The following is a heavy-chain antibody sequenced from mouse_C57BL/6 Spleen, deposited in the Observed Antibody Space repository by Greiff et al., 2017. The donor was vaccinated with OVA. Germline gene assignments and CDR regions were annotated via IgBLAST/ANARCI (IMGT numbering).Heavy chain of an antibody. D-gene: IGHD1-1*01. CDR2: ISDGGSYT. J-gene: IGHJ1*03. V-gene: IGHV5-4*01. CDR1: GFTFSSYA. CDR3: SRDRYYYGSSYVGMDWYFDV. Sequence: EVKLVESGGGLVKPGGSLKLSCAASGFTFSSYAMSWVRQTPEKRLEWVATISDGGSYTYYPDNVKGRFTISRDNAKNNLYMQMSHLKSEDTAMYYCSRDRYYYGSSYVGMDWYFDVWGTGTTVTVSS.